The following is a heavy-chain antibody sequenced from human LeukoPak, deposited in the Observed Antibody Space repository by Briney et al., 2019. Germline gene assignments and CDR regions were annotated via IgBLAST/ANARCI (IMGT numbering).Heavy chain of an antibody. D-gene: IGHD6-13*01. Sequence: PGGSLRLSCAASGFSFSNYGMNWVRQAPGKGLEWVSSISSSGSYIYYADSVKGRFTISRDNAKNSLYLQMNSLGAEDTAVYYCARVMAAAGTFYFDYWGQGTLVTVSS. V-gene: IGHV3-21*01. J-gene: IGHJ4*02. CDR2: ISSSGSYI. CDR3: ARVMAAAGTFYFDY. CDR1: GFSFSNYG.